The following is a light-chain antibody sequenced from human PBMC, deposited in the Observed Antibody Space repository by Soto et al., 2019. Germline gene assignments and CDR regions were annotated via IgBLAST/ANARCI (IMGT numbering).Light chain of an antibody. CDR3: QHYNSYSEA. CDR2: AAS. V-gene: IGKV1-5*01. Sequence: SASVGDRVTITCRASQSISSYLNWYQQKPGKAPKLLIYAASSLQSGVPSRFSGSGSGTEFTLTISSLQPDDFATYYCQHYNSYSEAFGQGTKVDIK. J-gene: IGKJ1*01. CDR1: QSISSY.